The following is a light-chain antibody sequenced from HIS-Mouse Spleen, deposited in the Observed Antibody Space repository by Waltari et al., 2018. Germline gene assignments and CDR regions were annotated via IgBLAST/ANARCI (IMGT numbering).Light chain of an antibody. CDR2: EDS. V-gene: IGLV3-10*01. CDR3: YSTDSSGNHRV. J-gene: IGLJ2*01. Sequence: SYELTQPPSVSVSPGQTARITCSGDALPKHYAYWYQQKSGQAPVLVLYEDSKRPSGIPERFSGSSSGTMATLTISGAQVEDEADYYCYSTDSSGNHRVFGGGTKLTVL. CDR1: ALPKHY.